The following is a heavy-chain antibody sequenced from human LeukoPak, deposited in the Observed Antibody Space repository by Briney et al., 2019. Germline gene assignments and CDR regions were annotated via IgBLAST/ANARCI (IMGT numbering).Heavy chain of an antibody. CDR2: IYPGDSDT. V-gene: IGHV5-51*01. D-gene: IGHD2-15*01. J-gene: IGHJ4*02. Sequence: GESLKISCKGSGYSFTSYWIGWVRQMPGKGLEWMGIIYPGDSDTRYSPSFQGQVTILADKSISTAYLQWSSLKASDTAMYYCARLVGYCSGGSCYHFDYWGQGTLVTVSS. CDR1: GYSFTSYW. CDR3: ARLVGYCSGGSCYHFDY.